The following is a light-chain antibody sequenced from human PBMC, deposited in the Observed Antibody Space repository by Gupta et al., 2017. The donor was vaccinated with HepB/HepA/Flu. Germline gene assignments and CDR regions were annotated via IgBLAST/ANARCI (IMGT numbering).Light chain of an antibody. V-gene: IGKV1-6*01. CDR3: LQDYNYLT. J-gene: IGKJ2*01. Sequence: AIQMPQSPSSLSASVEARVTITCRASQGISDDLAWYQQKPGKPPKLLIYAASSLESGVPSSCSSSGASTDFTLTISRQQPEDVANYYCLQDYNYLTFGQGTKLEIK. CDR1: QGISDD. CDR2: AAS.